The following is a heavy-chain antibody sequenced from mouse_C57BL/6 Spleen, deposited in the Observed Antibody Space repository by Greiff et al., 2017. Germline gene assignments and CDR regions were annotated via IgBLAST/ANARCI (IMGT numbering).Heavy chain of an antibody. V-gene: IGHV1-15*01. CDR1: GYTFTDYE. CDR2: IDPETGGT. D-gene: IGHD1-1*01. J-gene: IGHJ2*01. Sequence: QVQLQQSGAELVRPGASVTLSCKASGYTFTDYEMHWVKQTPVHGLEWIGAIDPETGGTAYNQKFKGKAILTADKSSSTAYMELRSLTSEDSAVYFCARVGITTVVDYWGQGTTLTVSS. CDR3: ARVGITTVVDY.